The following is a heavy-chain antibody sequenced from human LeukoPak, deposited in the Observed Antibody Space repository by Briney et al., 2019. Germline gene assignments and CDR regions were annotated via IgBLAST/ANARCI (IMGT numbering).Heavy chain of an antibody. Sequence: GGSLRLSCAASGFTVSNNYMNWLRQAPGKALEWVSLIYSTGRTDYADSVKGRFAISRDNSKNTLYLQMNSLRAEDTAVYYCARDLYGSGSYGFSGDYWGQGTLVTVSS. V-gene: IGHV3-66*03. CDR2: IYSTGRT. CDR3: ARDLYGSGSYGFSGDY. J-gene: IGHJ4*02. CDR1: GFTVSNNY. D-gene: IGHD3-10*01.